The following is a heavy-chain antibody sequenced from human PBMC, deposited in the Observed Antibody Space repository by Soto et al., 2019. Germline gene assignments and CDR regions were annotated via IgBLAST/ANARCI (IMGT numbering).Heavy chain of an antibody. J-gene: IGHJ6*02. CDR3: ARDRITMRYFDWLTPYYYYGMDV. D-gene: IGHD3-9*01. V-gene: IGHV1-46*01. Sequence: GASVKFSCKASGCPFTSYYMHWVRQAPGQGLEWMGIINPSVGSTSSSHKFKGIVTMTRVTATXTVYIELSRLRSEDTAVYYCARDRITMRYFDWLTPYYYYGMDVGRQGATVTVSS. CDR2: INPSVGST. CDR1: GCPFTSYY.